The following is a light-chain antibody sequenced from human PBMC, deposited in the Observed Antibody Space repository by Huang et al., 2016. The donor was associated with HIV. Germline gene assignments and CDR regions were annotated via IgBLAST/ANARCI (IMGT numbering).Light chain of an antibody. CDR2: AAS. Sequence: EIVLTQSPGTLSLSPGERVTLSCRASQSISSSYFAWYQQKPGQAPRLLSYAASNRAADIPDRFSGSGSATDFTLTISKLEPEDSAVYYCQHYGYSPWTFGQGTKVEIK. V-gene: IGKV3-20*01. CDR1: QSISSSY. J-gene: IGKJ1*01. CDR3: QHYGYSPWT.